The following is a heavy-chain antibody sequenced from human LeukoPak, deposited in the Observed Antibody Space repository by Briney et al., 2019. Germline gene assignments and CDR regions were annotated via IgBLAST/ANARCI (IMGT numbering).Heavy chain of an antibody. CDR3: ASGSCGGGRCYLHPEY. D-gene: IGHD2-15*01. CDR2: INNDGSIT. J-gene: IGHJ4*02. CDR1: GFTFSSYW. Sequence: GGSLRLSCAASGFTFSSYWMHWVRQAPGKGLVWVSRINNDGSITGYADSVEGRFTISRDNAKNTLFLQMNSLRGDYTAVYYFASGSCGGGRCYLHPEYWGQGTLVTVSS. V-gene: IGHV3-74*01.